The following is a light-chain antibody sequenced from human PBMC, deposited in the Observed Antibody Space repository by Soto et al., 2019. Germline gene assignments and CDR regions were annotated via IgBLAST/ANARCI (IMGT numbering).Light chain of an antibody. Sequence: ETVMTQSPATLSVSPGERATLSXRXSQSVSILLAWYQQKPGQAPRLLIHGATTRATGIPTRFSGSGSGTEFTLTISSLQSEDFAVYYCQQYNNWPPWTFGQGTKVDIK. J-gene: IGKJ1*01. CDR3: QQYNNWPPWT. CDR2: GAT. CDR1: QSVSIL. V-gene: IGKV3-15*01.